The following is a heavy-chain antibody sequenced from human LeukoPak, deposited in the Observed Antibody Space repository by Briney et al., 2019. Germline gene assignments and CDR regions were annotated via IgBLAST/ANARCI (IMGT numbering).Heavy chain of an antibody. J-gene: IGHJ5*02. V-gene: IGHV4-39*07. CDR3: ARVEPYYYGSGSSLNWFDP. D-gene: IGHD3-10*01. CDR2: IYYSGST. Sequence: SETLSLTCTVSGGSISSSSYYWGWIRQPPGKGLEWIGSIYYSGSTYYNPSLKSRVTISVDTSKNQFSLKLSSVTAADTAVYYCARVEPYYYGSGSSLNWFDPWGQGTLVTVSP. CDR1: GGSISSSSYY.